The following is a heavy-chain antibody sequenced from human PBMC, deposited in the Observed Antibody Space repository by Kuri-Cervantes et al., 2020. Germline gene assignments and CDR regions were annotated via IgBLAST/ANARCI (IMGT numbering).Heavy chain of an antibody. CDR2: FDPEDGET. D-gene: IGHD5/OR15-5a*01. Sequence: ASVKVSCKVSGYTLTELSMHWVRQAPGKGLEWMGGFDPEDGETIYAQKFQGRVTMTEDTSTDTAYMELSSLRSEDTAVYYCTRDQWAPGVSDFDYWGQGTLVTVSS. V-gene: IGHV1-24*01. CDR3: TRDQWAPGVSDFDY. J-gene: IGHJ4*02. CDR1: GYTLTELS.